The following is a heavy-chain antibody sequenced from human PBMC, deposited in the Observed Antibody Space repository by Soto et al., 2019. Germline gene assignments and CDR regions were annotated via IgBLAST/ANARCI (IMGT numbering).Heavy chain of an antibody. CDR1: GGSFSGHS. CDR2: INHSGRV. Sequence: TLSLTCAVYGGSFSGHSWTWIRQSPGKGLEWIGDINHSGRVNYSPSLKSRVTISLDTSKNQFSLTLSAVAAADTAMYYCSTRAYDTNGYYRFDPWGQGTLVTVSS. V-gene: IGHV4-34*01. CDR3: STRAYDTNGYYRFDP. D-gene: IGHD3-22*01. J-gene: IGHJ5*01.